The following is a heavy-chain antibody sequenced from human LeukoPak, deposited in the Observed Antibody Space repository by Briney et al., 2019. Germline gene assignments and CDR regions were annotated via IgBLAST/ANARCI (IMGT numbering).Heavy chain of an antibody. Sequence: GGSLRLSCVVSGITFRSYNMNWVRQAPGKGLEWVSSISSSSSYIYYADSVKGRFTISRDNAKDSLFVQMNSLRAEDTAVYYCARAPGVGLGFDYWGQGTLVTVSS. CDR2: ISSSSSYI. CDR3: ARAPGVGLGFDY. D-gene: IGHD2-15*01. V-gene: IGHV3-21*01. J-gene: IGHJ4*02. CDR1: GITFRSYN.